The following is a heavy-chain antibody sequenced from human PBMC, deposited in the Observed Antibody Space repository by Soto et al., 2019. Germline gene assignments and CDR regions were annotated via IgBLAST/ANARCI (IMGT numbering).Heavy chain of an antibody. CDR1: GYSISRGYY. Sequence: SETLSLTCAVSGYSISRGYYWGWIRQPPGKGLEWIGSIFHGGTTFYNPSLKSRVTISLDTSKNRFSLKLTSVTAADTAVYYCARAIAAAVSLYYYYHGMDVRGQGTTVTVSS. J-gene: IGHJ6*02. CDR3: ARAIAAAVSLYYYYHGMDV. D-gene: IGHD6-13*01. V-gene: IGHV4-38-2*01. CDR2: IFHGGTT.